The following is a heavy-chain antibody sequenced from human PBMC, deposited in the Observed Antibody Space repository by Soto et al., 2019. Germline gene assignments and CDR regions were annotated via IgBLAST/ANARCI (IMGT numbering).Heavy chain of an antibody. CDR1: GFTFSSYG. CDR2: IWYDGSNK. Sequence: QVQLVESGGGVVQPGRSLRLSCAASGFTFSSYGMHWVRPAPVKGLEWVAVIWYDGSNKYYADSVKGRFTISRDNSKNTLYLQMNSLRAEATAVYYCARDGYNDAFDIWGQGTMVTVSS. D-gene: IGHD5-12*01. J-gene: IGHJ3*02. V-gene: IGHV3-33*01. CDR3: ARDGYNDAFDI.